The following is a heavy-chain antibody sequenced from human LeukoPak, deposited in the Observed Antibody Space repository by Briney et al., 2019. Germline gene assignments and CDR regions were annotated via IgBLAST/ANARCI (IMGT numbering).Heavy chain of an antibody. D-gene: IGHD6-19*01. V-gene: IGHV3-30-3*02. CDR1: RFTFSSYA. J-gene: IGHJ4*02. Sequence: PGGSLRLSCAASRFTFSSYAMHWVRQAPGKGLDWVVVISYDGSNKYYADSVKGRFTISRDNSKNTLYLQMNSLRAEDTAVYYCAKIGGPYSSGWYYFDYWGQGTLVTVSS. CDR2: ISYDGSNK. CDR3: AKIGGPYSSGWYYFDY.